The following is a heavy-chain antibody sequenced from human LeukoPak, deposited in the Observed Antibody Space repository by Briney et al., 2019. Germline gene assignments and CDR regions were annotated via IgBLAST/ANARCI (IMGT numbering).Heavy chain of an antibody. J-gene: IGHJ6*03. CDR2: IYTSGTT. CDR3: ARAQYYYYYYMYV. V-gene: IGHV4-61*02. CDR1: GGSISSGSYY. Sequence: SQTLSLTCTVSGGSISSGSYYWGWIRQPAGRGLEWIGRIYTSGTTNYNPSLKSRVTISVDTSKNQFSLQLSSVTAADTAVYYCARAQYYYYYYMYVWGKGTTVTVSS.